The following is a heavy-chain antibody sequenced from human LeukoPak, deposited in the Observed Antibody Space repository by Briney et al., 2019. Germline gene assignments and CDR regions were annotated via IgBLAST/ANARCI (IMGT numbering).Heavy chain of an antibody. Sequence: GASVKVSCKASGYTFPDYGITWVRQAPGLGLQWMGWISIYNGNTNYAQNLQGRVTMTTDTSTSTAYMELRSLTSDDTAVYFCARGRIDRTRHLDYWGQGTLVTVSS. CDR1: GYTFPDYG. J-gene: IGHJ4*02. CDR2: ISIYNGNT. CDR3: ARGRIDRTRHLDY. D-gene: IGHD2-15*01. V-gene: IGHV1-18*01.